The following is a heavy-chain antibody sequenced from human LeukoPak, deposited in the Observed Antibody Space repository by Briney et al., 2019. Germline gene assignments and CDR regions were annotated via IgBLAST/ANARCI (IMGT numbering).Heavy chain of an antibody. CDR3: ARHGYSSGSLAWFDP. J-gene: IGHJ5*02. CDR1: GVSISSYY. Sequence: PSETLSCTRTVSGVSISSYYWSWSRQSPGRGRQGMGYIDDGRSTNYNPPLKSRVTISVDTSKNQFSLKLSSVTAADTAVYYCARHGYSSGSLAWFDPWGQGTQVTVSS. CDR2: IDDGRST. D-gene: IGHD6-19*01. V-gene: IGHV4-59*01.